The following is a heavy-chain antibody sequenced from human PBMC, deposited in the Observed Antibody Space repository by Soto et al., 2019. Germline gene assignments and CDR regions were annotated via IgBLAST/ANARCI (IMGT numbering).Heavy chain of an antibody. D-gene: IGHD1-26*01. V-gene: IGHV1-69*02. CDR1: GDTFTDYT. CDR3: AKKLGPSAFDL. CDR2: IIPVLDLS. Sequence: QVQLVQSGAEVKKPGSSVKVSCKASGDTFTDYTITWVRQAPGQGLEWMGRIIPVLDLSNYAQKFQGRVTITADKSTTTSYMELSGLTSEDTAVYYCAKKLGPSAFDLWGRGTLVTVSS. J-gene: IGHJ2*01.